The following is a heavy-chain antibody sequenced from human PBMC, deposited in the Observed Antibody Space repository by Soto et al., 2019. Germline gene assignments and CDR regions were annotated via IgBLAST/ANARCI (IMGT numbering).Heavy chain of an antibody. CDR2: IWYDGSNK. CDR1: GFAFSTYG. J-gene: IGHJ3*02. CDR3: ARAGHDAFDI. V-gene: IGHV3-33*01. Sequence: GGSLRLSCAASGFAFSTYGIHWVRQAPGKGLEWVAVIWYDGSNKYYAASVKGRFTISRDNSKNTLYLQMNSLRADDTAVYYCARAGHDAFDIWGQGTMVTVSS.